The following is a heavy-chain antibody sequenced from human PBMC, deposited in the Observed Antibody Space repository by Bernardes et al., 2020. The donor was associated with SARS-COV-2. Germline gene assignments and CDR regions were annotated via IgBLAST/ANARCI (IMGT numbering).Heavy chain of an antibody. J-gene: IGHJ5*02. V-gene: IGHV1-18*01. CDR3: ATVVGYSYGGGWFDP. CDR2: ISADNGNT. D-gene: IGHD5-18*01. CDR1: GYTFTSYG. Sequence: ASVKVSCKASGYTFTSYGISWVRQAPGQGLEWMGWISADNGNTDYAQKLQGRVIMTTDTSTSTAYMELRSLRSDDTAVNYCATVVGYSYGGGWFDPWGQGTLVTVSS.